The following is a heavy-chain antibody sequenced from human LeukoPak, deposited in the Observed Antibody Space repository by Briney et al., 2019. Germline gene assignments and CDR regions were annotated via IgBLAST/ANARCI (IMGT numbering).Heavy chain of an antibody. Sequence: PGGSLRLSCAASGFTFSSYAMSWVRQAPGKGLEWVSAIRGSGGSTYYADSVKGRFTISRDNAKNSLYLQMNSLRAEDTAVYYCAREIYDSSGYYPLIDYWGQGTLVTVSS. CDR2: IRGSGGST. CDR3: AREIYDSSGYYPLIDY. D-gene: IGHD3-22*01. V-gene: IGHV3-23*01. J-gene: IGHJ4*02. CDR1: GFTFSSYA.